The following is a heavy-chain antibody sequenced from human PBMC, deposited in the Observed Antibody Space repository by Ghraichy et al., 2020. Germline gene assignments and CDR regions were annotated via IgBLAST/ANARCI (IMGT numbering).Heavy chain of an antibody. CDR2: ISGSGGST. CDR1: GFTFSSYA. CDR3: AKAGGKSPAPYYFDY. V-gene: IGHV3-23*01. D-gene: IGHD4-23*01. J-gene: IGHJ4*02. Sequence: GGSLRLSCAASGFTFSSYAMSWVRQAPGKGLEWVSAISGSGGSTYYADSVKGRFTISRDNSKNTLYLQMNSLRAEDTAVYYCAKAGGKSPAPYYFDYWGQGTLVTVSS.